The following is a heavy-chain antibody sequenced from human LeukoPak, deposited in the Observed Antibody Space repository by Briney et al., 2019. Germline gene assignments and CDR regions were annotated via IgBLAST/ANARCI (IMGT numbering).Heavy chain of an antibody. J-gene: IGHJ6*03. CDR3: ARTEESGYSYGYFGYYYYMDV. CDR1: GGSISSYY. Sequence: SETLSLTCTVSGGSISSYYRSWIRQPPGKGLEYIGYIYYSGSTNYNPSLKSRVTISVDTSKNQFSLKLSSVTAADTAVYYCARTEESGYSYGYFGYYYYMDVWGKGTTVTVSS. D-gene: IGHD5-18*01. V-gene: IGHV4-59*01. CDR2: IYYSGST.